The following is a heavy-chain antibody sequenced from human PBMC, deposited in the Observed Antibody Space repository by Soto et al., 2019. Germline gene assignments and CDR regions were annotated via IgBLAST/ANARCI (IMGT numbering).Heavy chain of an antibody. V-gene: IGHV4-59*01. CDR2: VYYSGST. CDR3: AREGGVATPIGMDV. J-gene: IGHJ6*02. D-gene: IGHD5-12*01. CDR1: GGSIRSYY. Sequence: PSETLSLTCTVSGGSIRSYYWSWIRQPPGKGLEWIGYVYYSGSTNYNPSLKSRVTISVDTSKNQFSLELRSVTAADTAVYYCAREGGVATPIGMDVWGQGTTVTVSS.